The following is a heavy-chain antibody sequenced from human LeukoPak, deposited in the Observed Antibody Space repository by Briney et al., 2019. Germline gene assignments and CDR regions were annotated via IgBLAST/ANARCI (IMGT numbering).Heavy chain of an antibody. Sequence: SGTLSLTCAVYGGSFSGYYWSWIRQPPGKGLEWIGEINHSGSTNYNPSLKSRVTISVDTSKIQFSLTLSSVTAAETAVYYCARRGRGYCSSTSCYRAGAFDIWGQGTMVTVSS. CDR1: GGSFSGYY. D-gene: IGHD2-2*02. CDR3: ARRGRGYCSSTSCYRAGAFDI. V-gene: IGHV4-34*01. CDR2: INHSGST. J-gene: IGHJ3*02.